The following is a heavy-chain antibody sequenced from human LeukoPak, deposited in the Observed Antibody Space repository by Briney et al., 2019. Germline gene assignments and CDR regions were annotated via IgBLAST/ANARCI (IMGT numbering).Heavy chain of an antibody. CDR3: AKLSYSSSSPVDC. Sequence: GGSLRLSCAASGFIFSYYAMSWVRPAPGKGLEWVSAISGSGGSTYYADSVKGRFTISRDNSKNTLYLQMNSLRAEDTAVYYCAKLSYSSSSPVDCWGQGTLVTVSS. D-gene: IGHD6-6*01. CDR2: ISGSGGST. J-gene: IGHJ4*02. CDR1: GFIFSYYA. V-gene: IGHV3-23*01.